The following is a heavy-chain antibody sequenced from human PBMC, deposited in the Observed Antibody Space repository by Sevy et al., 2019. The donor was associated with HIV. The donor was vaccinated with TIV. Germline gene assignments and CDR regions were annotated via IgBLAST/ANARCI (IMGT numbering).Heavy chain of an antibody. Sequence: GGSLRLSCAASGFTFSSYGMHWVRQAQGKGLEWGALIWYEGSSKYYADSVKGRFTLSRDNSKNTLYLQMNSLRAEDTAVYYCARGANYYDSSGSQPNFDYWGQGTLVTVSS. CDR3: ARGANYYDSSGSQPNFDY. CDR2: IWYEGSSK. J-gene: IGHJ4*02. CDR1: GFTFSSYG. V-gene: IGHV3-33*01. D-gene: IGHD3-22*01.